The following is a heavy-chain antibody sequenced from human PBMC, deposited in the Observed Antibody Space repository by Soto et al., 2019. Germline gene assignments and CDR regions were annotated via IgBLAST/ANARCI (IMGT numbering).Heavy chain of an antibody. CDR3: ASQRSGTSSTTFDY. J-gene: IGHJ4*02. CDR2: VNQDGSVT. D-gene: IGHD3-10*01. V-gene: IGHV3-7*05. Sequence: VQLVESGGGLVQPGGSLRLSCAVSRFTFRSYWMSWVRQAPGGGLEWVANVNQDGSVTYYVDSVKGRFTISRDNAKTSLYLQMNSLRDEDTALYYCASQRSGTSSTTFDYWGQGTLVTVSS. CDR1: RFTFRSYW.